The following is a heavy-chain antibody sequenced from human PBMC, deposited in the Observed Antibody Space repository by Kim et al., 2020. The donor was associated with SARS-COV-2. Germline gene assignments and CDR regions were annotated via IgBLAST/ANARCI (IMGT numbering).Heavy chain of an antibody. V-gene: IGHV3-23*01. J-gene: IGHJ4*02. CDR1: GFTFSSYA. CDR2: ISGSGGST. D-gene: IGHD3-10*01. CDR3: AKDTYYYGSGSYYNVSVRPFDY. Sequence: GGSLRLSCAASGFTFSSYAMSWVRQAPGKGLEWVSAISGSGGSTYYADSVKGRFTISRDNSKNTLYLQMNSLRAEDTAVYYCAKDTYYYGSGSYYNVSVRPFDYWGQGTLVTVSS.